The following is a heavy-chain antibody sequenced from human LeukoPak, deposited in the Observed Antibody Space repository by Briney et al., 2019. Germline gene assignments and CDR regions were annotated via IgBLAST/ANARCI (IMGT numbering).Heavy chain of an antibody. Sequence: PGGSLRLSCVASGFSFSGHWMHWVRQAPGKGLVAVSRITPGGSDTAYADSVKGRFTISRDNAKNTLYLEMNSLTAEDTALYYCTLSCYSNGYDYRGQGTLVTVSP. D-gene: IGHD2-15*01. J-gene: IGHJ4*02. V-gene: IGHV3-74*03. CDR1: GFSFSGHW. CDR3: TLSCYSNGYDY. CDR2: ITPGGSDT.